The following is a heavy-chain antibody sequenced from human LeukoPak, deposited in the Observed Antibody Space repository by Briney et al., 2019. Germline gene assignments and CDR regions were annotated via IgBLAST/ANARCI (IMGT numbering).Heavy chain of an antibody. J-gene: IGHJ5*02. Sequence: PGGSLRPSCAASGFTFSSYWMHWVRQAPGKGLVWVSRINSDGSSTSYADSVKGRFTISRDNAKNTLYLQMNSLRAEDTAVYYCARVGYSSGWYRAWGQGTLVTVSS. D-gene: IGHD6-19*01. CDR3: ARVGYSSGWYRA. CDR2: INSDGSST. CDR1: GFTFSSYW. V-gene: IGHV3-74*01.